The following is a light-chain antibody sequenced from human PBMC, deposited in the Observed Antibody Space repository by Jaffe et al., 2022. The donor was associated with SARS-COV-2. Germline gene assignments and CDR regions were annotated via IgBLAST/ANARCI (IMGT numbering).Light chain of an antibody. J-gene: IGLJ1*01. CDR3: SSYAGSNNPYV. Sequence: QSALTQPPSASGSPGQSVTISCTGTGSDIGGYHYVSWYQQHPGKAPKLMIYEVDKRPSGVPDRFAGSKSGNTASLTVSGLQAADEADYYCSSYAGSNNPYVFGTGTKVTVL. CDR1: GSDIGGYHY. V-gene: IGLV2-8*01. CDR2: EVD.